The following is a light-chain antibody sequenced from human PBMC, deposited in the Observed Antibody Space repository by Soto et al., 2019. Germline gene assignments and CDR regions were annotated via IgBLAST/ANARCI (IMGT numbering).Light chain of an antibody. Sequence: QSVLTQPPSASGSPGQSVTISCTGTSSDVGGYNYVSWYQQHPGKAPKLMIYEVSKRPSGVPDRFSGSKSGNTASLTVSGLQTEDEADYYCSSYAGSKGVFGGGTKVTV. V-gene: IGLV2-8*01. CDR3: SSYAGSKGV. J-gene: IGLJ2*01. CDR1: SSDVGGYNY. CDR2: EVS.